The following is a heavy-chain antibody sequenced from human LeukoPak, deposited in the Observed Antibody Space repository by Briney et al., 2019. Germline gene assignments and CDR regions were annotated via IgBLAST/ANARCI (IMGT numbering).Heavy chain of an antibody. CDR1: GFTFSSYA. CDR2: ISGSGGST. Sequence: PGGSLRLSCAASGFTFSSYAMSWVRQAPGKGLEWVSAISGSGGSTYYADSVKGRFTISRDNSKNTLYLQMGSLRAEDMAVYYCARARYYDILTAVGYWGQGTLVTVSS. J-gene: IGHJ4*02. V-gene: IGHV3-23*01. CDR3: ARARYYDILTAVGY. D-gene: IGHD3-9*01.